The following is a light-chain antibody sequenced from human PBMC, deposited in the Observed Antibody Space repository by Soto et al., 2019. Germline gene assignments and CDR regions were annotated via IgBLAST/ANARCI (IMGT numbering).Light chain of an antibody. V-gene: IGKV3-20*01. J-gene: IGKJ2*01. Sequence: DIVLTQSPVILSLSPGDSATLSCRASERVATSYFAWYQQRRGQAPTLLIYDTSTRATGVPDRFTGSGSGTEFTLTISSVEPEDFEVYYCQQYGRSLLYTFGQGTQLEI. CDR1: ERVATSY. CDR2: DTS. CDR3: QQYGRSLLYT.